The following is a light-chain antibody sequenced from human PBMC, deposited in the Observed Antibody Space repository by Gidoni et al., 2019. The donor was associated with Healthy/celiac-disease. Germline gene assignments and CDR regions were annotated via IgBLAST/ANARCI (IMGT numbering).Light chain of an antibody. CDR1: TGTISSGYY. Sequence: QTVGTHETSLTFSPGGTVPPTCASRTGTISSGYYPNWLQQKPGQAPRALIYRTNNKPSWTPARFSGSLLGGTAALPRSGVQPEAEAEYYCLSYYGGGGVFGGGTKLTVL. J-gene: IGLJ3*02. V-gene: IGLV7-43*01. CDR2: RTN. CDR3: LSYYGGGGV.